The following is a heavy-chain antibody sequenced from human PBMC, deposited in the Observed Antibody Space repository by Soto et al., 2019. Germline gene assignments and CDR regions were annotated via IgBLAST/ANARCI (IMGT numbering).Heavy chain of an antibody. V-gene: IGHV3-23*01. CDR1: GFTFSSYS. J-gene: IGHJ4*02. D-gene: IGHD2-2*01. CDR2: IGTSAST. CDR3: ADLSRYCTSSNCD. Sequence: DVRLLESGGGLVQPGGSLRLSCAASGFTFSSYSMSWVRQAPGKGLEWVSTIGTSASTYYGGSVRGRFTISRDKSRNTLYLQMNSLRAEDTAVYYCADLSRYCTSSNCDWGQGTLVTVSS.